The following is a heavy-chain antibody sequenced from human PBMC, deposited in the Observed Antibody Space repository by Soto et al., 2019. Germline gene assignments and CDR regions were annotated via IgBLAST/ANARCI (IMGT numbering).Heavy chain of an antibody. CDR2: IIPIFGTA. D-gene: IGHD6-6*01. V-gene: IGHV1-69*13. J-gene: IGHJ6*02. Sequence: GASVKVSCKASGGTFSSYAISWVRQAPGQGLEWMGGIIPIFGTANYAQKFQGRVTITADESTSTAYMELSSLRSEDTAVYYCERNSPVPHYYYGMDVWGQGTTVTVSS. CDR3: ERNSPVPHYYYGMDV. CDR1: GGTFSSYA.